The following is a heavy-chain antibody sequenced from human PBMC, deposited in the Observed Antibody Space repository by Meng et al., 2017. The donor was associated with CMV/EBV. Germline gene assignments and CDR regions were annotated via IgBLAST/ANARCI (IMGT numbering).Heavy chain of an antibody. CDR2: IIPIFGTA. V-gene: IGHV1-69*12. CDR3: ARRGSYYGSGSYYNWFDP. J-gene: IGHJ5*02. Sequence: QVQVVQSGAGVKKPGSSGKVSCKASGGTFSSYAISWVRQAPGQGLEWMGGIIPIFGTANYAQKFQGRVTITADESTSTAYMELSSLRSEDTAVYYCARRGSYYGSGSYYNWFDPWGQGTLVTVSS. D-gene: IGHD3-10*01. CDR1: GGTFSSYA.